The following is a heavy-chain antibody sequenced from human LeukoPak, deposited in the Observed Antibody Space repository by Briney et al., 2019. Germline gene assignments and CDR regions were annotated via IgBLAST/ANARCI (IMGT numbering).Heavy chain of an antibody. CDR3: AREMGDYGDYHGFDY. Sequence: SETLSLTCTVSGGSVSSGSYYWGWIRQPPGKGLEGMGYIYCSGSTNYNPSLKNRVTISVDTSKNQFSLKLSSVTAADTAVYYCAREMGDYGDYHGFDYWGQGTLVTVSS. CDR1: GGSVSSGSYY. CDR2: IYCSGST. V-gene: IGHV4-61*01. D-gene: IGHD4-17*01. J-gene: IGHJ4*02.